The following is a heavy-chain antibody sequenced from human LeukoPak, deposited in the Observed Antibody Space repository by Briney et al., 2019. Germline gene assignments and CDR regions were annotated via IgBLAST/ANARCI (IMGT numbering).Heavy chain of an antibody. CDR3: ARDRGLRFGFDY. D-gene: IGHD4-17*01. CDR2: IYYSGST. J-gene: IGHJ4*02. CDR1: GGSISSSSYY. Sequence: NPSETLSLTCTVSGGSISSSSYYWGWIRQPPGKGLEWLGSIYYSGSTYYNPSLKSRATISVDTSKNQFSLKLSSVTAADTAVYYCARDRGLRFGFDYWGQGTLVTVST. V-gene: IGHV4-39*07.